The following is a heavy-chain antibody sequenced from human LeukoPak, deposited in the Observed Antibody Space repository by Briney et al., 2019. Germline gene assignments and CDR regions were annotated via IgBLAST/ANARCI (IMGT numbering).Heavy chain of an antibody. V-gene: IGHV4-34*01. CDR2: INHRGST. D-gene: IGHD6-19*01. CDR3: ARGGIVVATDY. J-gene: IGHJ4*02. CDR1: GGSFSGYY. Sequence: PSETLSLACDVYGGSFSGYYWSWIRQPPGKGLEWIGEINHRGSTNYNPSLKSRVTISVDTSKNQFSLKLTPVTAADAAVYYCARGGIVVATDYWGQGTLVTVSS.